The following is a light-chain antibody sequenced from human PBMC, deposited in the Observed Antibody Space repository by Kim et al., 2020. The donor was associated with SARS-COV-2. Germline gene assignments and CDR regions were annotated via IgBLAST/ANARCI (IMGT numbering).Light chain of an antibody. Sequence: EIVLTQSPGTLSLSPGERATLSCRASQSFGSRSLAWYQQKPGQAPRLLIYDTSTRATGIPDRFSGSGSGTDFTLTINRLEPEDFAVYYCHQYATSRTFGQGTKVDIK. J-gene: IGKJ1*01. CDR1: QSFGSRS. CDR2: DTS. CDR3: HQYATSRT. V-gene: IGKV3-20*01.